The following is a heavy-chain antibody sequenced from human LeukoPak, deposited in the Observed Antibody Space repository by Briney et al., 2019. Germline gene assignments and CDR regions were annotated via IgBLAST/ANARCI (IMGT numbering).Heavy chain of an antibody. CDR3: AREGGITVFGVAQPGGAFDI. V-gene: IGHV4-59*12. Sequence: NTSETLSLTCIVSGGSISSYYWSWIRQPPGKGLEWIGYIYHSGSTYYNPSLKSRVTISVDRSKNQFSLKLSSVAAADTAVYYCAREGGITVFGVAQPGGAFDIWGQGTMVTVSS. D-gene: IGHD3-3*01. CDR1: GGSISSYY. J-gene: IGHJ3*02. CDR2: IYHSGST.